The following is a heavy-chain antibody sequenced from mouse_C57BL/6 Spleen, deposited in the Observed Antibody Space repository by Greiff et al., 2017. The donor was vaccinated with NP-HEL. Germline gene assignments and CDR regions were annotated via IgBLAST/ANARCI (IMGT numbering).Heavy chain of an antibody. Sequence: EVQLQQSGPELVKPGASVKISCKASGYSFTGYYMTWVKQSPEKSLEWIGELNPSTGGTTYNQKFKAKAKLTVDKSSRTAYMQLKSLTYEESAVYYCARRTCSSSDDDWGQGTTLTVAS. V-gene: IGHV1-42*01. J-gene: IGHJ2*01. CDR1: GYSFTGYY. D-gene: IGHD1-1*01. CDR2: LNPSTGGT. CDR3: ARRTCSSSDDD.